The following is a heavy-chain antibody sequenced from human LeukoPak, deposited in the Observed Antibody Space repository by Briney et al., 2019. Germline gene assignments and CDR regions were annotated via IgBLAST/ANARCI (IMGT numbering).Heavy chain of an antibody. CDR2: IWYDGSNK. D-gene: IGHD1-1*01. CDR1: GFTFSDYY. V-gene: IGHV3-33*08. CDR3: ARDRGTNGINDRGYFDY. Sequence: PGGSLRLSCAASGFTFSDYYMSWIRQAPGKGLEWVAIIWYDGSNKYYVDSVKGRFTISRDNSKNTLYLQMNSLRDEDTAVYYCARDRGTNGINDRGYFDYWGQGTLVTVSS. J-gene: IGHJ4*02.